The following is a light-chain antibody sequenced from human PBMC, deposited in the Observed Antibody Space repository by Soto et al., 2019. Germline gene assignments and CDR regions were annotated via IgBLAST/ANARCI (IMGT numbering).Light chain of an antibody. J-gene: IGLJ2*01. CDR2: DVS. V-gene: IGLV2-11*01. CDR1: SSDVGGYNF. Sequence: QSVLTQPRSVSGSPGQSVTISCTGTSSDVGGYNFVSWYQQHPGKAPKLMIYDVSQRPSGVPDRFSASKSGNTASLTISGLQAEDEADYYCCSYAGSYTLFGGGT. CDR3: CSYAGSYTL.